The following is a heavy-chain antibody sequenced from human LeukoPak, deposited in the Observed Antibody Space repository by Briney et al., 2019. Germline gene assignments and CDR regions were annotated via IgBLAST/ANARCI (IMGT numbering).Heavy chain of an antibody. CDR3: ARHEAEMATIFGGY. V-gene: IGHV4-38-2*01. CDR1: GYSITSAFY. Sequence: KPSETLSLTCAVSGYSITSAFYWGWIRQPPGKGLEWVGSIYHSGSTFYNPSLKSRVTISVDTSKNQFSLRLSFVTAADTAAYYCARHEAEMATIFGGYWGQGTLVTVSS. CDR2: IYHSGST. J-gene: IGHJ4*02. D-gene: IGHD5-24*01.